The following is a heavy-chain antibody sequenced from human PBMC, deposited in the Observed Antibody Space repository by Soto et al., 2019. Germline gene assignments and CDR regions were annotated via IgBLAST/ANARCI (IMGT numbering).Heavy chain of an antibody. D-gene: IGHD1-26*01. V-gene: IGHV4-39*01. Sequence: PSETLSLTCTVSGGSISSSSYYWGWIHQPPGKGLEWIGSIYYSGSTYYNPSLKSRVTISVDTSKNQFSLKLSSVTAADTAVYYCARPVGATSYFDYWGQGTLVTVSS. CDR1: GGSISSSSYY. CDR2: IYYSGST. CDR3: ARPVGATSYFDY. J-gene: IGHJ4*02.